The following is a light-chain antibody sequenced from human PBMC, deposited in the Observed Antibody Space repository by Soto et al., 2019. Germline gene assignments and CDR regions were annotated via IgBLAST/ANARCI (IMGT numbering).Light chain of an antibody. V-gene: IGLV2-8*01. CDR3: KSYAGSNTYV. J-gene: IGLJ1*01. Sequence: QSVLTQPPSASGSPGQSLTISCTGTKSDIGVYDFVSWYQHHPGKAPRLIIYEVVQRPSGVPDRFSGSKSGNTASLTVSGLQAADEADYFCKSYAGSNTYVFGSGTKATVL. CDR2: EVV. CDR1: KSDIGVYDF.